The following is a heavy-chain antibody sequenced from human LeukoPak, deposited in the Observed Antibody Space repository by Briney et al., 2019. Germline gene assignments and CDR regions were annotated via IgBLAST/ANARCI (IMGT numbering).Heavy chain of an antibody. CDR2: ISYDGSNK. J-gene: IGHJ5*02. CDR1: GFTFSSYG. V-gene: IGHV3-30*03. CDR3: ARDLMRT. Sequence: GRSLRLSCAASGFTFSSYGMHWVRQAPGKGLEWVAVISYDGSNKYYADSVKGRFTISRDNSKNTLYLQMNSLRAEDTAVYYCARDLMRTWGQGTLVTVSS. D-gene: IGHD3-16*01.